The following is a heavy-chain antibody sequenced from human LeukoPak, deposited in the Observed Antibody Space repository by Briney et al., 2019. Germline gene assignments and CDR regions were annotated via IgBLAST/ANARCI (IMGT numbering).Heavy chain of an antibody. CDR1: GFTFSNAW. V-gene: IGHV3-15*01. D-gene: IGHD3-10*01. CDR3: TTASPSRFGELFGYYYYGMDV. CDR2: IKSKTDGGKT. J-gene: IGHJ6*02. Sequence: GGSLRLSCAASGFTFSNAWMSWVRQAPGKGLEWVGRIKSKTDGGKTDYAAPVKGRFTISRDDSKNTLYLQMNSLKTEDTAVYYCTTASPSRFGELFGYYYYGMDVWGQGTTVTVSS.